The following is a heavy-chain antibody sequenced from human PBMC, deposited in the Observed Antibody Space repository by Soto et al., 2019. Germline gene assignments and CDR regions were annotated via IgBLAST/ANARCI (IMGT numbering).Heavy chain of an antibody. CDR2: IDPTESHT. Sequence: PGESLKISCKGSGYKFTNYWIIWVRQMPGKGLEWMGKIDPTESHTKYSPSFQGHVTISVDKSITTAYLQWNSLKASDTAIYHCARCAVGDYGLDVWGQGTTVTVS. V-gene: IGHV5-10-1*01. D-gene: IGHD1-26*01. J-gene: IGHJ6*02. CDR1: GYKFTNYW. CDR3: ARCAVGDYGLDV.